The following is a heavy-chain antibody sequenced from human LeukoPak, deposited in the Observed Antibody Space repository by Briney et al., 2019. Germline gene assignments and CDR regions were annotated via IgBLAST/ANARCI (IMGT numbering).Heavy chain of an antibody. D-gene: IGHD1-26*01. CDR2: IYYSGST. CDR1: GGSISSGDYY. Sequence: SQTLSLTCTVSGGSISSGDYYWSWIRQPPGKGLEWIGYIYYSGSTYYNPSLKSRVTISVDTSKNQFSLKPSSVTAADTAVYYCAREGWELPYYYYYMDVWGKGTTVTVSS. CDR3: AREGWELPYYYYYMDV. J-gene: IGHJ6*03. V-gene: IGHV4-30-4*08.